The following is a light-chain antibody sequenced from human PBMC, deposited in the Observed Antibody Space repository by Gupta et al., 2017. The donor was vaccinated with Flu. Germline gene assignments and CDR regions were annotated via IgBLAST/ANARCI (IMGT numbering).Light chain of an antibody. Sequence: ELVLTQSPATLSLSPGERATLSCRASQSVKNYLAWYQQKPGQAPRLLIYDASNRATGIPARFSASGSGTDFTLTISNLEPEDFAVYYCQQRTKWPPRNTFGQGTKLEIK. CDR3: QQRTKWPPRNT. CDR1: QSVKNY. J-gene: IGKJ2*01. CDR2: DAS. V-gene: IGKV3-11*01.